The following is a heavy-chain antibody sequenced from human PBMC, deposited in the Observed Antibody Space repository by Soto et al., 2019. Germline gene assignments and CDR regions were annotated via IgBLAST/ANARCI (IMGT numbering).Heavy chain of an antibody. CDR2: IYHSGST. D-gene: IGHD3-16*02. V-gene: IGHV4-4*02. J-gene: IGHJ6*01. CDR3: ARSMITFGGVIVKSYHYGMDV. Sequence: PSETLAVGCAFSGGSISISNWLSCFRHPPVKGLQWIGEIYHSGSTNYNPSLKSRVTISVDKSKNQFSLKLSSVTAADTAVYYCARSMITFGGVIVKSYHYGMDVSGQGTTVTVSS. CDR1: GGSISISNW.